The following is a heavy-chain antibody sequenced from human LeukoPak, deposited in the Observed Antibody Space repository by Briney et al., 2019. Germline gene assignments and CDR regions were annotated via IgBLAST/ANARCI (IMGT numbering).Heavy chain of an antibody. CDR1: GFTFKNHN. V-gene: IGHV3-30*02. Sequence: GGSLRLSCAASGFTFKNHNMHWVRQAPGKGLEWVAIVHYDGSNILYADCAKGRFTISRDNSKNTLYLQMSSLRAEDTAVYYCAKDSNWGCDYWGQGTLVTVSS. CDR3: AKDSNWGCDY. D-gene: IGHD7-27*01. J-gene: IGHJ4*02. CDR2: VHYDGSNI.